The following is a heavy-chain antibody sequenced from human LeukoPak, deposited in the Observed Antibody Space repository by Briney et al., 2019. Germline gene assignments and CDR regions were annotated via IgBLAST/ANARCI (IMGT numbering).Heavy chain of an antibody. V-gene: IGHV3-48*02. CDR3: VRAKSLMVLGVITYFDS. J-gene: IGHJ4*02. CDR1: GFTFSSYG. CDR2: ISSSGATI. Sequence: PGGSLRLSCAASGFTFSSYGMNWVRQAPGKGLEFVAYISSSGATIYYADSLKGRFTISRDDAKNSLYLQMNSLGDEDTAVYFCVRAKSLMVLGVITYFDSWGQGTLVTVSS. D-gene: IGHD3-10*01.